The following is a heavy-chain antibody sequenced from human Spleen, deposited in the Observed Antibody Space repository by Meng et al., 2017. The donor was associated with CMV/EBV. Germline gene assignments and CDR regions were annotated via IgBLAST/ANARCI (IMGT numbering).Heavy chain of an antibody. V-gene: IGHV3-48*03. CDR1: GFTFSSFW. CDR3: AREVVAIAYNSSGLGY. D-gene: IGHD3-16*01. Sequence: GGSLRLSCVGSGFTFSSFWISWVRQVPGKGLEWISYISNSGRTIKNADSVRGRFTISRDNAKNSLYLQMNSLRVEDTAVYYCAREVVAIAYNSSGLGYWGQGTLVTVSS. J-gene: IGHJ4*02. CDR2: ISNSGRTI.